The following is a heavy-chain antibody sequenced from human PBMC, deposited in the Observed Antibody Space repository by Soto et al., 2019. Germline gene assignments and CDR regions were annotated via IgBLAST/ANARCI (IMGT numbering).Heavy chain of an antibody. V-gene: IGHV4-31*03. Sequence: QVQLQESGPGLVKPSQTLSLTCTVSGGSISSGAYYWSWIRQHPGKGLEWIGYIYYSGSTYYNPSLKSRVTISVDTSKNQFSLKLSSVTAADTAVYYCARWWSGSRQAFDPWGQGTLVTDSS. CDR2: IYYSGST. CDR1: GGSISSGAYY. CDR3: ARWWSGSRQAFDP. J-gene: IGHJ5*02. D-gene: IGHD3-3*01.